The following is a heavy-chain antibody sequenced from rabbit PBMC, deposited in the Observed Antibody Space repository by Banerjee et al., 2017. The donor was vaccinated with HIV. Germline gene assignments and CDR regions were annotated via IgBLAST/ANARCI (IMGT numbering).Heavy chain of an antibody. Sequence: QEQLVESGGDLVKPGASLTLTCTASGIDFSSAYYMCWVRQAPGKGLEWIACIWTHIDPYYASWAKGRFTISKTSSTTVTLQMTSLTAADTATYFCARGNIGGIYYFDLWGQGTLVTVS. J-gene: IGHJ4*01. D-gene: IGHD5-1*01. CDR2: IWTHIDP. V-gene: IGHV1S45*01. CDR3: ARGNIGGIYYFDL. CDR1: GIDFSSAYY.